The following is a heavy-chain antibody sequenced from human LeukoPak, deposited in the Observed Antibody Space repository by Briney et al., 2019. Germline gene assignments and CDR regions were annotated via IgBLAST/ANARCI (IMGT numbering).Heavy chain of an antibody. CDR1: GGSISSGNYY. V-gene: IGHV4-61*02. D-gene: IGHD6-6*01. Sequence: TLSLTCTVSGGSISSGNYYWSWIRQPAGKGPEWIGRIYTSGDTNYNPSLKSRVTISMDTSKNHFSLRLTSVTAADTAVYFCAREGPEYSSSYYFDYWGQGALVSVSS. CDR3: AREGPEYSSSYYFDY. CDR2: IYTSGDT. J-gene: IGHJ4*02.